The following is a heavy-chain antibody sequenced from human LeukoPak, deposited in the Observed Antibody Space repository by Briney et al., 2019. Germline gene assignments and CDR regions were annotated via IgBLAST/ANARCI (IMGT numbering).Heavy chain of an antibody. J-gene: IGHJ4*02. CDR3: GRNQGHCDGGSCFPFNF. CDR1: GGSISGYY. V-gene: IGHV4-4*07. Sequence: NPSETLSLTCSVSGGSISGYYWSWIRQPAGKGLEYIGRIYSTGSTNYNPSLRSRVTISVDTSKNHFSLKLSSVTAADTAVYYCGRNQGHCDGGSCFPFNFWGQGTLVTVSS. D-gene: IGHD2-15*01. CDR2: IYSTGST.